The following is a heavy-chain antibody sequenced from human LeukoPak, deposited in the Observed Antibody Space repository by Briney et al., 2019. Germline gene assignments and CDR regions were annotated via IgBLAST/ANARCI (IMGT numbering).Heavy chain of an antibody. CDR3: ARRLRSSSPLYYYGMDV. J-gene: IGHJ6*02. CDR2: IYPGDSDT. D-gene: IGHD6-6*01. CDR1: GYSFSSYW. V-gene: IGHV5-51*01. Sequence: GESLKISCKGSGYSFSSYWIGWVRQMPGKGLEWMGIIYPGDSDTRDSPSFQGQVTISADKSISTAYLQWSSLKASDTAMYYCARRLRSSSPLYYYGMDVWGQGTTVTVSS.